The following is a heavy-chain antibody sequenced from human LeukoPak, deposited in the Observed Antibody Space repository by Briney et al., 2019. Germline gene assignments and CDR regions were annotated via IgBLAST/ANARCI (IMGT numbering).Heavy chain of an antibody. CDR1: RFTFSSYF. D-gene: IGHD6-19*01. Sequence: GGSLRLSCAASRFTFSSYFMSWVRQAPGKGLGWVSVISGSGGTTYYAVSVEGLFTIYRDNSKNTLYLQMNSLRAEDTAVYYCAKDVPGGWWYFDLWGRGTLVTVSS. V-gene: IGHV3-23*01. CDR3: AKDVPGGWWYFDL. CDR2: ISGSGGTT. J-gene: IGHJ2*01.